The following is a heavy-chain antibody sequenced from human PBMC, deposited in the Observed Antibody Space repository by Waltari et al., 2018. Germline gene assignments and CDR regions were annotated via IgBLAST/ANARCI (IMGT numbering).Heavy chain of an antibody. J-gene: IGHJ4*02. CDR2: IYYSGST. Sequence: QVQLQESGPGLVKPSETLSLTCTVSGGSISSYYWSLIRQPPGKGLEWIGYIYYSGSTNYNPSLKSRVTISVDTSKNQFSLKLSSVTAADTAVYYCARAGYSSGWYHVWGQGTLVTVSS. D-gene: IGHD6-19*01. CDR3: ARAGYSSGWYHV. CDR1: GGSISSYY. V-gene: IGHV4-59*01.